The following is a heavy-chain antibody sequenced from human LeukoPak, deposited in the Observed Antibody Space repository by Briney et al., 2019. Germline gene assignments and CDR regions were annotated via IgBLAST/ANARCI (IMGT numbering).Heavy chain of an antibody. Sequence: ASVKVSCKASGGTFSGYATSWVRQAPGQGLEWMGGIIPIFGTANYAQKFQGRVTITADESTSTAYMELSSLRSEDTAVYYCASTYYYDSSGFLFDYWGQGTLVTVSS. CDR1: GGTFSGYA. D-gene: IGHD3-22*01. J-gene: IGHJ4*02. CDR3: ASTYYYDSSGFLFDY. CDR2: IIPIFGTA. V-gene: IGHV1-69*13.